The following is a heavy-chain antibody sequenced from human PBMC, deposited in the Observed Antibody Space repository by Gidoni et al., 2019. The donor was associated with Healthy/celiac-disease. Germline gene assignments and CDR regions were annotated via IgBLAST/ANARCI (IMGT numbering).Heavy chain of an antibody. J-gene: IGHJ4*02. V-gene: IGHV3-30*18. CDR2: ISYDGSNK. CDR1: GFTFSSYG. Sequence: QVQLVESGGGVVQPGRSLRLSCAASGFTFSSYGMHWVRQAPGKGLEWVAVISYDGSNKYYADSVKGRFTSSRDNSKNTLYLQMNSLRAEDTAVYYCAKDRGGNSGFDYWGQGTLVTVSS. D-gene: IGHD2-21*02. CDR3: AKDRGGNSGFDY.